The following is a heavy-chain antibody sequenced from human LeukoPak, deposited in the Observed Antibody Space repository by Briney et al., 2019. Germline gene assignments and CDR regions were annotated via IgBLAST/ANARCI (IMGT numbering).Heavy chain of an antibody. CDR2: TYYRSKWYN. J-gene: IGHJ3*02. V-gene: IGHV6-1*01. CDR3: ARVPQWELLRVGAFDI. CDR1: GDSVSSNSAA. D-gene: IGHD1-26*01. Sequence: SQTLSLTCAISGDSVSSNSAAWNWIRQSPSRGLEWLGRTYYRSKWYNDYAVSVKSRITINPDTSKNQFSLQLNSVTPEDTAVYYCARVPQWELLRVGAFDIWGQGTMVTVSS.